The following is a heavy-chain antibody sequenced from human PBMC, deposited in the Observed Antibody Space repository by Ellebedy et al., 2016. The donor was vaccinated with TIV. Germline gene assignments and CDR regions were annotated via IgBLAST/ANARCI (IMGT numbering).Heavy chain of an antibody. CDR3: ARERLYGDRALDY. CDR2: IIPIFGTA. J-gene: IGHJ4*02. CDR1: GYTFTSYG. D-gene: IGHD4-17*01. Sequence: AASVKVSCKASGYTFTSYGISWVRQAPGQGLEWMGGIIPIFGTANYAQKFQGRVTITADESTSTAYMELSSLRSEDTAVYYCARERLYGDRALDYWGQGTLVTVSS. V-gene: IGHV1-69*13.